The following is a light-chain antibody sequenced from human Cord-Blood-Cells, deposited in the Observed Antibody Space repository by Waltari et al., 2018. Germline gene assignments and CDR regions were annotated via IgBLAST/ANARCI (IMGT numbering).Light chain of an antibody. CDR2: EDN. CDR1: SGSIASHS. V-gene: IGLV6-57*01. J-gene: IGLJ2*01. CDR3: QSYDSSNQGVV. Sequence: NFMLTQPHSVSESPGKTVTISCTRSSGSIASHSVQWYQQRPGSSPTTVIYEDNPRPSGVPDRFSGSIDSSSNSASLTISGLKTEDEADYYCQSYDSSNQGVVFGGGTKLTVL.